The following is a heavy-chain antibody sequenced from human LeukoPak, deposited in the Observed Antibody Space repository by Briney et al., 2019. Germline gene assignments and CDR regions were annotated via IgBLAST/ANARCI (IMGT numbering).Heavy chain of an antibody. CDR3: ARFAYCGGHCWYYFDY. CDR2: IYSSGST. V-gene: IGHV4-59*01. D-gene: IGHD2-21*02. J-gene: IGHJ4*02. Sequence: NPSQTLSLTCTVSGGSISSYYWSWNRQPPGKGLEWLGYIYSSGSTNYNPSLKSRITISVDTSKNQFSLKLSSVTAADTAVYYCARFAYCGGHCWYYFDYWGQGSLVTVSS. CDR1: GGSISSYY.